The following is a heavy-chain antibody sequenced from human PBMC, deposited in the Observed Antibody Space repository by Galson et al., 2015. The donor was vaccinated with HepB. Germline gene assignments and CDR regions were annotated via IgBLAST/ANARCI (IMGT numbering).Heavy chain of an antibody. CDR1: GGSFSSFI. Sequence: SVKVSCKASGGSFSSFIISWVRQAPGQGLEWMGRIIPTLGRTDFAQNFQGRVTITADKSTSTTYMELSSLRSEDTAVYYCAAGPIVGATTDHWGQGTLVTVSS. D-gene: IGHD1-26*01. J-gene: IGHJ4*02. CDR2: IIPTLGRT. V-gene: IGHV1-69*02. CDR3: AAGPIVGATTDH.